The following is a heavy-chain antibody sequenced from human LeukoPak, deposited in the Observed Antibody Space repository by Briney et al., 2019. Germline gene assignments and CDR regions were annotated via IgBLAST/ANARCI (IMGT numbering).Heavy chain of an antibody. CDR2: ISNDGSNT. CDR3: VKAVYGGNSGMNY. CDR1: GFTFSSYG. V-gene: IGHV3-30*18. Sequence: PGGSLRLSCAASGFTFSSYGTHWVRQAPGKGLEWEAVISNDGSNTYYADSVKGRFTISRDNSKNTLYLQMSSLRAEDTAVYYCVKAVYGGNSGMNYWGQGTLVTVSS. J-gene: IGHJ4*02. D-gene: IGHD4-23*01.